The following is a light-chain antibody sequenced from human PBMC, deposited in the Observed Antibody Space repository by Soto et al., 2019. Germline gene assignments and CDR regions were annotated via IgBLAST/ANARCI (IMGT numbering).Light chain of an antibody. V-gene: IGLV2-14*03. CDR2: EVS. Sequence: SALTQPASVSGSPGQSITISCTGTSSDVGAYDYVSWYQQHPDKAPKLMIYEVSHRPSGVSNRFYGSKSVNTATLTISGLQAEDEADYYCSSYTSSSTRVFGTGTKLTVL. J-gene: IGLJ1*01. CDR3: SSYTSSSTRV. CDR1: SSDVGAYDY.